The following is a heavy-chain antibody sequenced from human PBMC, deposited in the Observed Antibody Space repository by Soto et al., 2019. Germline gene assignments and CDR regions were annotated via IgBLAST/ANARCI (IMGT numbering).Heavy chain of an antibody. CDR3: AHKGGRGAGMDV. CDR2: IYWGDDK. V-gene: IGHV2-5*02. CDR1: GFSVSTSGVG. D-gene: IGHD2-15*01. Sequence: QITLKESGPTLVKPTQTLTLTCTFSGFSVSTSGVGVAWIRQPPGKALEWLALIYWGDDKRYSPFLQSRVTITKDSSKNHVVLTMTNMDPVDTATYYCAHKGGRGAGMDVWGQGTTVTVSS. J-gene: IGHJ6*02.